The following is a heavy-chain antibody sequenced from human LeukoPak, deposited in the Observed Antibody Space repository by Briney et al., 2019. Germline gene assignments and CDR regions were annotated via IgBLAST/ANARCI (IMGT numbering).Heavy chain of an antibody. CDR2: IIPIFSIA. Sequence: SVKVSCKASGGTFSSYAISWVRQAPGQGLEWMGRIIPIFSIANYAQKFQGRVTITGDKSTSTAYMELSSLRSEDTAVYYCASQVDSSGYYSYFDYWGQGTLVTVSS. CDR3: ASQVDSSGYYSYFDY. V-gene: IGHV1-69*04. CDR1: GGTFSSYA. J-gene: IGHJ4*02. D-gene: IGHD3-22*01.